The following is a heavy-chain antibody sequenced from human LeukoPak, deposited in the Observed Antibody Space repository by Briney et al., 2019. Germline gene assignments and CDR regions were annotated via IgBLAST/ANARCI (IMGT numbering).Heavy chain of an antibody. J-gene: IGHJ1*01. CDR3: ARDPQLRIATAGRYQH. CDR2: IYYSGST. CDR1: GGSISSSSYY. D-gene: IGHD6-13*01. Sequence: KSSETLSLTCTVSGGSISSSSYYWAWIRQPPGKGLEWIGSIYYSGSTYYNPSLKSRVTISVDTSKNQFSLKLSSVTAADTAVYYCARDPQLRIATAGRYQHWGQGTLVTVSS. V-gene: IGHV4-39*07.